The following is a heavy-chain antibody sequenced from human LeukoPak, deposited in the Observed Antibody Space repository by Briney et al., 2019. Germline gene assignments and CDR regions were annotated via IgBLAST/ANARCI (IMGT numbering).Heavy chain of an antibody. CDR3: ARVASSSAGGVDY. CDR1: GASTRSNNYY. D-gene: IGHD6-6*01. CDR2: IYYLGTT. Sequence: PSETLSLTCTVSGASTRSNNYYWAWIRQPPGKGLEWIGSIYYLGTTYDNPSLKSRVTISIDTSKSQFSLKLRSVTASDTAVYYCARVASSSAGGVDYWGQGTLVAVSS. V-gene: IGHV4-39*01. J-gene: IGHJ4*02.